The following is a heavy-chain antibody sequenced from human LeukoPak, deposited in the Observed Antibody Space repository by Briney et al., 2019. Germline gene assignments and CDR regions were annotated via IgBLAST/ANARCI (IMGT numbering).Heavy chain of an antibody. Sequence: ASVKVSCKASGYTFTSYGISWVRQASGQGLEWMGWISAYNGNTNYAQKLQGRVTMTTDTSTSTAYMELRSLRSDDTAVYYCARDLPPYCSSTSCPRAYWGQGTLVTVSS. V-gene: IGHV1-18*01. CDR2: ISAYNGNT. CDR3: ARDLPPYCSSTSCPRAY. J-gene: IGHJ4*02. CDR1: GYTFTSYG. D-gene: IGHD2-2*01.